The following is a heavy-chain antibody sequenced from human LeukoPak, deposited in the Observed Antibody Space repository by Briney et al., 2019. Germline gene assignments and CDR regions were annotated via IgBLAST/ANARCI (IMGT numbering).Heavy chain of an antibody. D-gene: IGHD6-13*01. Sequence: ASVKVSCKASGYTFTSYGFSWVRQAPGQGLEWMGWVSAYNGDTNYAQKVQGRVTMTTDISTSTAYMELRSLRSDDTAVYYCARIAQQHLARHFDFWGQGTLVTVSS. J-gene: IGHJ4*02. V-gene: IGHV1-18*04. CDR1: GYTFTSYG. CDR3: ARIAQQHLARHFDF. CDR2: VSAYNGDT.